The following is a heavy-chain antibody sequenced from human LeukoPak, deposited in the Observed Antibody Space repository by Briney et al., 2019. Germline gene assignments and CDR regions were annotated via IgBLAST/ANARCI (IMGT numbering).Heavy chain of an antibody. D-gene: IGHD3-22*01. CDR3: ARFFDSSGYLPN. Sequence: SETLSLTCAVSGGSISSGGYSWSWIRQPPGKGLEWIGYIYHSGSTKYNPSLKSRVSISGDRSKNQFSLKLSSVTAADTAVYYCARFFDSSGYLPNWGQGTLVTVSS. CDR2: IYHSGST. J-gene: IGHJ4*02. V-gene: IGHV4-30-2*02. CDR1: GGSISSGGYS.